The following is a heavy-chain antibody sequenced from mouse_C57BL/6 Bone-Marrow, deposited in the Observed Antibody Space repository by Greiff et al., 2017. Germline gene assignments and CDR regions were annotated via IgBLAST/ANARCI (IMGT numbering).Heavy chain of an antibody. V-gene: IGHV1-9*01. CDR1: GYTFTGYW. J-gene: IGHJ3*01. CDR2: ILPGSGST. Sequence: QLPLMQSGAELMKPGASVKLSCKATGYTFTGYWIEWVKQRPGHGLEWIGEILPGSGSTNYNEKFKGKATFTADTSSNTAYMQLSRLTTEDSAIYYCAIPPAWFAYWGQGTLVTVSA. CDR3: AIPPAWFAY.